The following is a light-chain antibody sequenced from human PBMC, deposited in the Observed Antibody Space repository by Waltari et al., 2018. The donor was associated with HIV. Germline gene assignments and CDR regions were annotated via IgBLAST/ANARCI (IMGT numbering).Light chain of an antibody. J-gene: IGKJ2*01. V-gene: IGKV3-15*01. CDR3: QQYDDGPRGIT. Sequence: EIVMTQSPPTLSVSPGQRVTLSCRASQSISAKLACYQQRPGQAPRLLIYEAATRPTGIPARFSGSGSGTEFTLTISSLQSEDFATYFCQQYDDGPRGITFGQGTMLEIK. CDR2: EAA. CDR1: QSISAK.